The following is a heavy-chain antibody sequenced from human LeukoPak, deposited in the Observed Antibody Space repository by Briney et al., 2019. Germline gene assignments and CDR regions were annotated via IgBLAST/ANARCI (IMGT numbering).Heavy chain of an antibody. J-gene: IGHJ4*02. V-gene: IGHV4-30-4*08. CDR2: IYYSGST. Sequence: SETLSLTCTVSGGSISSGDYYWSWIRQPPGKGLEWIGYIYYSGSTYYNPSLKSRVTISVDTSKNQFSLKLGSVTAADTAVYYCASITMVRGVNYWGQGTLVTVSS. CDR3: ASITMVRGVNY. D-gene: IGHD3-10*01. CDR1: GGSISSGDYY.